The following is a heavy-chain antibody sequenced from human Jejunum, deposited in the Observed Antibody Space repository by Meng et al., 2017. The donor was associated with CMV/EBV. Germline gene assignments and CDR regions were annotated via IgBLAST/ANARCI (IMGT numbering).Heavy chain of an antibody. J-gene: IGHJ4*02. CDR1: GFTFSDHY. CDR3: ARWGPSCYADY. V-gene: IGHV3-11*05. CDR2: ISSRSSYT. Sequence: QVQLVESWGCLVKTGGSLRPSCAASGFTFSDHYMTWIRQAPGKGLEWVSYISSRSSYTNHADAVKGRFTISRDNAKNSLYLQMDSLRVEDTAVYYCARWGPSCYADYWGQGTLVTVSS. D-gene: IGHD2-2*01.